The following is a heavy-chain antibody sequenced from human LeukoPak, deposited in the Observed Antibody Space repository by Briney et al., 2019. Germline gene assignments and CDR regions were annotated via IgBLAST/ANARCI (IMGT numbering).Heavy chain of an antibody. Sequence: SETLSLTCTVSGGSISSYYWSWIRQPPGKGLEWIGYIYTSGSTNYNPSLKSRVTISVDTSKNQFSLKLSSVTAADTAVYYCAREAVAAEGVGMDVWGKGTTVTVSS. CDR2: IYTSGST. D-gene: IGHD6-13*01. CDR1: GGSISSYY. V-gene: IGHV4-4*09. CDR3: AREAVAAEGVGMDV. J-gene: IGHJ6*04.